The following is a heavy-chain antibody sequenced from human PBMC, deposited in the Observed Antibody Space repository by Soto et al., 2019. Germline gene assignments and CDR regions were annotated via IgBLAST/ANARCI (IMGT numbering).Heavy chain of an antibody. CDR1: GGSSSTYY. CDR3: ASRLGRNYYGMDV. Sequence: SETLSLTCTVSGGSSSTYYWIWIRQPPGKGLEWIGCVHYSGSTNYNPSLKSRVTISVDTSKNQFSLKVNSVTTADTAVYYCASRLGRNYYGMDVWGQGTTVTVSS. D-gene: IGHD1-1*01. J-gene: IGHJ6*02. CDR2: VHYSGST. V-gene: IGHV4-59*12.